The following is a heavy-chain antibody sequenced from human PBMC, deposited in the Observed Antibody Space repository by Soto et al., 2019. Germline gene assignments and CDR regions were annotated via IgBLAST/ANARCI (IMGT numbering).Heavy chain of an antibody. CDR1: GYSFSSYD. Sequence: QVQLVQSGAEVKRPGASVKISCKASGYSFSSYDINWVRQATGQGLEWMGWMNPSNGKTGDAQKFQGRITMTRNTSINTANIELSSLRSEDTAVYYCASGRPCLWFGELFVYWGQGTLVTVSS. D-gene: IGHD3-10*01. J-gene: IGHJ4*02. CDR3: ASGRPCLWFGELFVY. CDR2: MNPSNGKT. V-gene: IGHV1-8*01.